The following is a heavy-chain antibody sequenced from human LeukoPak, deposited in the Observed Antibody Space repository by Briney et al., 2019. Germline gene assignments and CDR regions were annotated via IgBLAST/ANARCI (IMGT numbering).Heavy chain of an antibody. CDR3: ARDWYYDFWSGYYGDHDHNKFDP. CDR2: ISAYNGNT. V-gene: IGHV1-18*01. CDR1: GYTFTSYG. D-gene: IGHD3-3*01. Sequence: ASVKVSCKASGYTFTSYGISWVRQAPGPGLEWMGWISAYNGNTNSAQKLQGRVTMTTDTSTSTAYMELRSLRSDDTAVYYCARDWYYDFWSGYYGDHDHNKFDPWGQGTLVTVSS. J-gene: IGHJ5*02.